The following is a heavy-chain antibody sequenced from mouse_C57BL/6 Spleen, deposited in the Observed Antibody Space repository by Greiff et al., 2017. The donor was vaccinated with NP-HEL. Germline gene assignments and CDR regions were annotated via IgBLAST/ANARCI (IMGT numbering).Heavy chain of an antibody. J-gene: IGHJ3*01. V-gene: IGHV1-72*01. D-gene: IGHD2-3*01. Sequence: QVQLQQPGAELVKPGASVKLSCKASGYTFTSYWMHWVKQRPGRGLEWIGRIDPTGGGTKYNEKFKSKATLTVDKPSSTAYMQLSSLTSEDSAVYYCARDDGYPAWFAYWGQGTLVTVSA. CDR3: ARDDGYPAWFAY. CDR1: GYTFTSYW. CDR2: IDPTGGGT.